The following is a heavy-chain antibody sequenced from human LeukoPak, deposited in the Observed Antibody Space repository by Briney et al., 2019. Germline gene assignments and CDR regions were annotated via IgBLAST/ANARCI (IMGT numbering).Heavy chain of an antibody. Sequence: EGSLRLSCAASGFTFSSYAMSWVRQAPGKGLEWVSAISGSGGSTYYADSVKGRFTISRDNSKNTLYLQMNSLRAEDTAVYYCAKSDSPYSSSWYPWGYWGQGTLVTVSS. CDR1: GFTFSSYA. CDR3: AKSDSPYSSSWYPWGY. CDR2: ISGSGGST. J-gene: IGHJ4*02. D-gene: IGHD6-13*01. V-gene: IGHV3-23*01.